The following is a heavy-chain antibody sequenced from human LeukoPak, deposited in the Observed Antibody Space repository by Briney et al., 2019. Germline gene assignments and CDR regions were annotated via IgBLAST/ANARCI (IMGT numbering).Heavy chain of an antibody. D-gene: IGHD2-15*01. J-gene: IGHJ4*02. Sequence: GGSLRLSCAASGFTFSSYSMNWVRQAPGKGLEWVSGISWNSGSIGYADSVKGRFTISRDNAKNSLYLQMNSLRAEDTALYYCAKDRGVAATSNFDYWGQGTLVTVSS. CDR2: ISWNSGSI. V-gene: IGHV3-9*01. CDR3: AKDRGVAATSNFDY. CDR1: GFTFSSYS.